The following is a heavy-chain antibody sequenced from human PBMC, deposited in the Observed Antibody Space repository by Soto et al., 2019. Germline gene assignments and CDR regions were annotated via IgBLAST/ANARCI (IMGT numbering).Heavy chain of an antibody. D-gene: IGHD3-22*01. Sequence: SGGALRLSCASPWFTLRSNYMSLGRPAPGKGLEWVSVIYSGGTTYYADSVKGRFTISRDNSKNTLYLQMNSLRAEDTAVYYCARNGDSSDYRGWFDPWGQGTLVTVSS. J-gene: IGHJ5*02. CDR2: IYSGGTT. CDR3: ARNGDSSDYRGWFDP. V-gene: IGHV3-66*01. CDR1: WFTLRSNY.